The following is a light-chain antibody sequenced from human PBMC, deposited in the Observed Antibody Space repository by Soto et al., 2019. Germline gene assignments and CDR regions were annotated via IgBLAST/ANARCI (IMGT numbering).Light chain of an antibody. V-gene: IGKV3-11*01. CDR1: ESLGKT. CDR2: DVF. CDR3: QQRNTWPLT. Sequence: EIVLTQSPATLSLSPGDRATLSCRASESLGKTLAWYQQKPGQAPRLLIYDVFKRVTGIPARFSGSGSGTDFILTISSLEPEDFAVYYCQQRNTWPLTFGGGTKVEIK. J-gene: IGKJ4*01.